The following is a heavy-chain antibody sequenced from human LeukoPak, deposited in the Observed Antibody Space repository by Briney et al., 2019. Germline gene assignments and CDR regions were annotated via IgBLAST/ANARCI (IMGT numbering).Heavy chain of an antibody. CDR1: GGSISSSNYY. CDR2: IYYSGTT. Sequence: SETLSLTCTVSGGSISSSNYYWGWIRQPPGKGLEWIGTIYYSGTTYYNPLLESRVTISEDTSKNQCSLTLRSVTAADTAVYYCARQISDYYYYYMDVWGKGTTVTVSS. J-gene: IGHJ6*03. D-gene: IGHD3-10*01. CDR3: ARQISDYYYYYMDV. V-gene: IGHV4-39*01.